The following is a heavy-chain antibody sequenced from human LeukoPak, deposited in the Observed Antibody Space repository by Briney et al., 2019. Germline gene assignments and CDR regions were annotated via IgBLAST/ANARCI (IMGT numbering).Heavy chain of an antibody. CDR1: GFTFRSYE. Sequence: GGSLRLSCAASGFTFRSYEMNWVRQAPGKGLEWVSYISSSGSTIYYADSVKGRFTISRDNAKNSLYLQMNSLRAEDTAVYYCARDKVENYYGSGESPLMDVWGKGTTVTVSS. CDR3: ARDKVENYYGSGESPLMDV. J-gene: IGHJ6*04. V-gene: IGHV3-48*03. D-gene: IGHD3-10*01. CDR2: ISSSGSTI.